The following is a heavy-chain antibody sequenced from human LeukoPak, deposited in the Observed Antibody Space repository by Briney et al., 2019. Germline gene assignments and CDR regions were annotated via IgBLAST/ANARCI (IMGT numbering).Heavy chain of an antibody. D-gene: IGHD2-21*02. CDR1: GFTFSSYA. J-gene: IGHJ4*02. CDR2: ISGSGGST. Sequence: GGSLRLSCAASGFTFSSYAMSWVRQAPGKGLEWVSAISGSGGSTYYADSVKGRFTICRDNSKNALYLQMNSLRAEDTAVYYCAKGSTVIVVVTADYWGQGTLVTVSS. V-gene: IGHV3-23*01. CDR3: AKGSTVIVVVTADY.